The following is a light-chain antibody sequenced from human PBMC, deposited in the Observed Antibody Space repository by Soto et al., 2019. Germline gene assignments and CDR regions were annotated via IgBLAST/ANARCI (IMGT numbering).Light chain of an antibody. CDR2: DTS. V-gene: IGKV3-11*01. Sequence: STWLRATLSGRASQSVSSSLAWYQQKHGQAPRLLISDTSNRATGIPARFSGSGSGTDFTLTISSLEPEDFAVYYCQQRSDWRITFGQGTRLEIK. CDR1: QSVSSS. J-gene: IGKJ5*01. CDR3: QQRSDWRIT.